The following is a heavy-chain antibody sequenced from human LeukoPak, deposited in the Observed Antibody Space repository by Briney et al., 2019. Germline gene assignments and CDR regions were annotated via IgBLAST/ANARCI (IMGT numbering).Heavy chain of an antibody. V-gene: IGHV3-30*18. CDR2: ISYDGSNK. D-gene: IGHD3-10*02. J-gene: IGHJ3*02. Sequence: GGSLRLSCAASGFTFSNYGIHWVRQAPGKGLEWVAVISYDGSNKYYADSVKGQFTISRDNSKNTLYLQMNSLRAEDTAVYYCAKDRESMVRDGAFDIWGQGTMVSVSS. CDR3: AKDRESMVRDGAFDI. CDR1: GFTFSNYG.